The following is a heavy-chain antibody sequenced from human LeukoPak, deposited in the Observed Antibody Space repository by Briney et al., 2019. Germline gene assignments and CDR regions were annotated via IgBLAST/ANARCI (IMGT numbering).Heavy chain of an antibody. V-gene: IGHV4-39*01. D-gene: IGHD4-23*01. Sequence: KTSETLSLTCTVSGGSISSSSYYWVWIRQPPGKGLEWIGSIYYSGSTYYNPSLKSRVTISVDTSKTQFSLKLSSVTAADTAVYYCARGETVVTRDRFDHWGQAALVTVSS. J-gene: IGHJ4*02. CDR3: ARGETVVTRDRFDH. CDR1: GGSISSSSYY. CDR2: IYYSGST.